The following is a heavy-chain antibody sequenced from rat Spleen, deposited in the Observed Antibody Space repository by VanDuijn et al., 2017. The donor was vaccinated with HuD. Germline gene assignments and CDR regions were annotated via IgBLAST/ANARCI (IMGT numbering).Heavy chain of an antibody. Sequence: EVQLVESGGGLVQPGRSLKLSCAASGFNFSNYDMAWVRQAPTKGLEWIASISIGGDSAYYRNSVKGRFTISRDNAKSTLYLQMDSLGSEDTATYYCARHRNYGGIPFDFWGQGVMVSVSS. CDR2: ISIGGDSA. J-gene: IGHJ2*01. CDR3: ARHRNYGGIPFDF. CDR1: GFNFSNYD. V-gene: IGHV5-25*01. D-gene: IGHD1-11*01.